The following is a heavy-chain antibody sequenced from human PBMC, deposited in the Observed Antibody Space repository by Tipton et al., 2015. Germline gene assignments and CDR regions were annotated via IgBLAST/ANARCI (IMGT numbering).Heavy chain of an antibody. CDR3: ASFYSSGWHNYYYYYGMDV. J-gene: IGHJ6*02. Sequence: SLRLSCAASGFGFSGSSMHWVRQASGKGLEWVGRIRNKANNYATSYAVSVKGRFTISRDDSTNTTYLQMNSLKTEDTAVYYCASFYSSGWHNYYYYYGMDVWGQGTTVTVSS. CDR2: IRNKANNYAT. V-gene: IGHV3-73*01. CDR1: GFGFSGSS. D-gene: IGHD6-19*01.